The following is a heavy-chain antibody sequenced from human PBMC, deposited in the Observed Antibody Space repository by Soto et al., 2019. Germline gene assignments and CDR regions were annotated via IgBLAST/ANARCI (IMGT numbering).Heavy chain of an antibody. V-gene: IGHV3-33*01. CDR2: IWYDGSNK. D-gene: IGHD6-6*01. Sequence: GGSLRLSCAASGFTFSSYGMHWVRQAPGKGLEWVAVIWYDGSNKYYADSVKGRFTISRENSKNTLYLQMNSLRAEDTAVYYCARDRGIAARRWELLHWFDPWGQGTLVTVSS. CDR1: GFTFSSYG. J-gene: IGHJ5*02. CDR3: ARDRGIAARRWELLHWFDP.